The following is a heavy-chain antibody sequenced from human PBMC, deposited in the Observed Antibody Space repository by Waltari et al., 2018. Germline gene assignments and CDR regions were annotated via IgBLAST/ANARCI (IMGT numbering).Heavy chain of an antibody. Sequence: QVQLVQSGAEVKKPGASVKVSCKASGYTFTSYAMHWVRQAPGQRLEWMGWINAGNGNTKYSQECQGRVTITRDTSASTAYMELSSLRSEDMAVYYCARDGYCSGGSCYSSWFDPWGQGTLVTVSS. CDR2: INAGNGNT. CDR1: GYTFTSYA. J-gene: IGHJ5*02. CDR3: ARDGYCSGGSCYSSWFDP. D-gene: IGHD2-15*01. V-gene: IGHV1-3*03.